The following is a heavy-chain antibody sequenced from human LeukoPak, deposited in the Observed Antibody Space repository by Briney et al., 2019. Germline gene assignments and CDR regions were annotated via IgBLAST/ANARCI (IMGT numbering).Heavy chain of an antibody. CDR3: ARDRFGYCSGGTCYYPMYYFDF. CDR1: GFTFSSYA. J-gene: IGHJ4*02. CDR2: ISYDGSNK. D-gene: IGHD2-15*01. V-gene: IGHV3-30-3*01. Sequence: PGGSLRLSCAASGFTFSSYAMHWVRQAPGKGLEWVAVISYDGSNKYYADSVKGRFTISRDNSKNTLYLQMNSLRAVDTAVYYCARDRFGYCSGGTCYYPMYYFDFWGQGTLVTVSS.